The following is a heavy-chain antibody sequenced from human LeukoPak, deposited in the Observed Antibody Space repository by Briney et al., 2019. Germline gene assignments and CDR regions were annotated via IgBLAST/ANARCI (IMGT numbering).Heavy chain of an antibody. J-gene: IGHJ4*02. V-gene: IGHV1-46*01. CDR2: INPSGGST. CDR3: ARGASSGIDY. CDR1: GYTFTSYY. Sequence: ASVNVSCKASGYTFTSYYMHWVRQAPGQGLEWMGIINPSGGSTSYAQKFQGRVTMTRDTSTSTLYMALSSLRSEDTAVYYCARGASSGIDYWGQGTLVTVSS. D-gene: IGHD6-25*01.